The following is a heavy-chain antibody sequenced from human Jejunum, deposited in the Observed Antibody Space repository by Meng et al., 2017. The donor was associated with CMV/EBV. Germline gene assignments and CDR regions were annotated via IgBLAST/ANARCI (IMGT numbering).Heavy chain of an antibody. Sequence: GFTVGSSFMAWVRQAPGKGLEWVSVIYNSGATYSVDSVKGRFTISRDNSQNTLYLQMHSLTAEDTAVYYCARSSYRDPGSYFLYFDYWGQGTLVTVSS. CDR3: ARSSYRDPGSYFLYFDY. V-gene: IGHV3-53*01. CDR1: GFTVGSSF. D-gene: IGHD3-22*01. CDR2: IYNSGAT. J-gene: IGHJ4*02.